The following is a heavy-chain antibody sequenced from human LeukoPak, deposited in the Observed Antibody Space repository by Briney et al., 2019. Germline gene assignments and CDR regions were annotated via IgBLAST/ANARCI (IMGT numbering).Heavy chain of an antibody. V-gene: IGHV4-39*07. CDR1: GGSISSSSYY. CDR3: ARADWYYYDSSGYSFWFDP. D-gene: IGHD3-22*01. CDR2: IYYSGST. Sequence: SETLSLTCTVSGGSISSSSYYWGWIRQPPGKGLEWIGSIYYSGSTYYNPSLKIRVTISVNTSKNQFSLKLSSVTAADTAVYYCARADWYYYDSSGYSFWFDPWGQGTLVTVSS. J-gene: IGHJ5*02.